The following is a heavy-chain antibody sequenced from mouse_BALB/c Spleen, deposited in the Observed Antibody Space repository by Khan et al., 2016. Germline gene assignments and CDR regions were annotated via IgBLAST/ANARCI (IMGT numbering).Heavy chain of an antibody. D-gene: IGHD1-3*01. CDR2: IDPSDSDT. Sequence: QVQLQQPGAELVKPGASVKLSCKASGHTFTNNWMHWLKQRPEQGLEWIGRIDPSDSDTNYDQKFQDKAILTVDKSSSTAFMQLSSLTSEDSAVXSGAKGTKIFGNWGQGTTLTVSS. V-gene: IGHV1-74*01. CDR1: GHTFTNNW. J-gene: IGHJ2*01. CDR3: AKGTKIFGN.